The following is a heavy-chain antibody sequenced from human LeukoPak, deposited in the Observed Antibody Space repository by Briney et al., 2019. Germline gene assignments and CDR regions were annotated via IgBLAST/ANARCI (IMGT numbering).Heavy chain of an antibody. J-gene: IGHJ5*02. D-gene: IGHD5-24*01. CDR1: GGTFSSYA. Sequence: SVKVSCKASGGTFSSYAISWVRQAPGQGLEWMGRIIPIFGIANYAQKFQGRVTITANKSTSTAYKELSSLISEDTAVYYCARQGGYNLRGIGPIDPWGQGTLVTVSS. V-gene: IGHV1-69*04. CDR2: IIPIFGIA. CDR3: ARQGGYNLRGIGPIDP.